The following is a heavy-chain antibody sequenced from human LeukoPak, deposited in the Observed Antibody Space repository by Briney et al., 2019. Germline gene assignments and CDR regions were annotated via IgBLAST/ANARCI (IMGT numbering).Heavy chain of an antibody. CDR1: GGTFSSYA. CDR2: IIPIFGTA. Sequence: ASVKVSCKASGGTFSSYAISWVRQAPGQGLEWMGGIIPIFGTANYAQKFQGRVTITADKSTSTAYMELSSLRSEDTAVYYCARDGFKRRYSYGPLDAFDIWGQGTMVTVSS. J-gene: IGHJ3*02. V-gene: IGHV1-69*06. D-gene: IGHD5-18*01. CDR3: ARDGFKRRYSYGPLDAFDI.